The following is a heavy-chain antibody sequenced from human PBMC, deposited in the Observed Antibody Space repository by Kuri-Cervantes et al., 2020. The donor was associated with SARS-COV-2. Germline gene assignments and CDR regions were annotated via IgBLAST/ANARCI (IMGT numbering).Heavy chain of an antibody. Sequence: GGSLRLSCAASSVIFSNYYMSWLRQAPGKGLEWVSYISSTGSTIYYADSVKGRFTISRDNSKNTLYLQMNSLRAEDTAVYYCAREYSSSWRTYDAFDIWGQGTMVTVSS. D-gene: IGHD6-13*01. V-gene: IGHV3-11*04. CDR3: AREYSSSWRTYDAFDI. CDR2: ISSTGSTI. CDR1: SVIFSNYY. J-gene: IGHJ3*02.